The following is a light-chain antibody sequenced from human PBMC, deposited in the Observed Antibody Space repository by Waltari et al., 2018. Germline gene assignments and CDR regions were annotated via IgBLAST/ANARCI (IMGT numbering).Light chain of an antibody. V-gene: IGLV2-14*03. CDR2: DVI. CDR3: TSYEGGGTWV. CDR1: SSDIGGNKY. Sequence: QSALTQPAAVSGSTGQSITISCTGSSSDIGGNKYVSCYQQHPGKAPKVMIFDVIKRPSGVSNRFSGSKSGNTASLTISGLQAADEADYYCTSYEGGGTWVFGGGTKVTV. J-gene: IGLJ3*02.